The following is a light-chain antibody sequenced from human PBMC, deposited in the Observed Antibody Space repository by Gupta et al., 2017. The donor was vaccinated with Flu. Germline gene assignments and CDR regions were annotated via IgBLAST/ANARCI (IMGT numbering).Light chain of an antibody. CDR3: QQYYSTLSLT. Sequence: DIVMTQSPDSLAVSLGERATINCKPSQSVLYSANNKNYLAWYQQKPGQPPKLLIYWASTRESGVPDRFSGSGSGTDFTLTISSLQAEDVAVYYCQQYYSTLSLTFGGGTKVEIK. V-gene: IGKV4-1*01. CDR2: WAS. CDR1: QSVLYSANNKNY. J-gene: IGKJ4*01.